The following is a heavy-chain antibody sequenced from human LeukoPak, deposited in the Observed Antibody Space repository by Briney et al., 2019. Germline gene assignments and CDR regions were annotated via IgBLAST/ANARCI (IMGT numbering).Heavy chain of an antibody. Sequence: ASVKVSCKASGYIFKNYNMHWVRQAPGQGLEWMGIINPSGGSASYTGIPSGESTIYAQKFQGRVTITADESTSTAYMELSSLRSEDTAVYYCAREQTYYDFWSGYADAFDIWGQGTMVTVSS. D-gene: IGHD3-3*01. CDR1: GYIFKNYN. CDR3: AREQTYYDFWSGYADAFDI. V-gene: IGHV1-46*02. CDR2: INPSGGSASYTGIPSGEST. J-gene: IGHJ3*02.